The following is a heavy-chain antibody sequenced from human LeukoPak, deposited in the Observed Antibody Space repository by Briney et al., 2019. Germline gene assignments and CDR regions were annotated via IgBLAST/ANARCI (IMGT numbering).Heavy chain of an antibody. J-gene: IGHJ4*02. CDR3: ATGRLQPAH. CDR1: GFAFNTYW. CDR2: INEDGSVT. Sequence: GGSLRISCVASGFAFNTYWMTWVRQAPGKGLESVANINEDGSVTYFVDSVKGRFAISRDNANNSVFLQLKSLRAEDTAVYYCATGRLQPAHWGQGTLVTVSS. D-gene: IGHD5-24*01. V-gene: IGHV3-7*01.